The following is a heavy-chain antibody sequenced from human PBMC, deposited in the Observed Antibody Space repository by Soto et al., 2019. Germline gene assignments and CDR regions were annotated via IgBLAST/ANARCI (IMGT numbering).Heavy chain of an antibody. V-gene: IGHV3-72*01. Sequence: GGSLRLSCAASGFTFSDHYMDWVRQAPGKGLEWVGRTRNKANSYTTEYAASVKGRFTISRDDSKNSLYLQMNSLKTEDTAVYYCSRAHRYGDPNWFYPWGQGTLVPVSS. J-gene: IGHJ5*02. CDR1: GFTFSDHY. CDR3: SRAHRYGDPNWFYP. CDR2: TRNKANSYTT. D-gene: IGHD4-17*01.